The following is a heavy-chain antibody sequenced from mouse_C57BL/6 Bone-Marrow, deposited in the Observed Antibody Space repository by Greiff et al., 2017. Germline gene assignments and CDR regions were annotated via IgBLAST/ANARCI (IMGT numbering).Heavy chain of an antibody. CDR2: INSDGGST. Sequence: DVMLVESGGGLVQPGESLKLSCESNEYEFPSHDMSWVRKTPEKRLELVAAINSDGGSTYYPDTMERRFIISRDNTKKTLYLQMSSLRSEDTAMYYCASSIYDGYYEGAYWGQGTLVTVSA. V-gene: IGHV5-2*03. D-gene: IGHD2-3*01. CDR3: ASSIYDGYYEGAY. J-gene: IGHJ3*01. CDR1: EYEFPSHD.